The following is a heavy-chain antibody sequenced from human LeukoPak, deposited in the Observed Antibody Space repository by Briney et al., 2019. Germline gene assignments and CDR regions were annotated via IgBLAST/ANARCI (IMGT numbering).Heavy chain of an antibody. CDR1: GFTFNNAS. CDR3: ILAAAGPAY. D-gene: IGHD6-13*01. V-gene: IGHV3-15*01. J-gene: IGHJ4*02. CDR2: IRGKTDGETT. Sequence: GGSLRLSCAASGFTFNNASMTWVRQAPGKGLEWVGRIRGKTDGETTDYAAPVQGRFTISRDDSKDTLYLQMNSLKTEDTAVYYCILAAAGPAYWGQGTLVTVSS.